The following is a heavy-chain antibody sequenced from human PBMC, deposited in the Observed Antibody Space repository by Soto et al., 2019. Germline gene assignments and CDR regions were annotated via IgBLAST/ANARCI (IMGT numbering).Heavy chain of an antibody. J-gene: IGHJ4*02. CDR1: GGTFSSYA. CDR3: ARDLVALNWNYAFDY. CDR2: IIPIFGTA. D-gene: IGHD1-7*01. Sequence: SLKVSCKSSGGTFSSYAIIWVRQAPGQGLEWMGGIIPIFGTANYAQKFQGRVTITADESTSTAYMELSSLRSEDTAVYYCARDLVALNWNYAFDYWGQGTLVTVS. V-gene: IGHV1-69*13.